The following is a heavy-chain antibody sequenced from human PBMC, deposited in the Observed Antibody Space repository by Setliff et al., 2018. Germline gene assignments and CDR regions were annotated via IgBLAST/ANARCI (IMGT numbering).Heavy chain of an antibody. CDR1: GFTFSSYA. J-gene: IGHJ4*02. CDR2: ISYDGSNK. D-gene: IGHD2-15*01. Sequence: LSLSCAASGFTFSSYAMHWVRQAPGKGLEWVAVISYDGSNKYYADSVKGRFTISRDNSENTLYLQMNSLRPEDTAVYYCARTCSGSGCYAGLESWGQGTPVTVSS. V-gene: IGHV3-30*04. CDR3: ARTCSGSGCYAGLES.